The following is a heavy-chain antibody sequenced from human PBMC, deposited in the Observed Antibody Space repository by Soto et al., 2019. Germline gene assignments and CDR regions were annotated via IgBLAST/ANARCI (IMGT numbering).Heavy chain of an antibody. CDR1: GGTISSYY. CDR2: IYYSGST. CDR3: ARVWGGAFDI. Sequence: SETLSLTCTVSGGTISSYYWSWIRQPPGKGLEWIGYIYYSGSTNYNPSLKSRVTISVDTSKNQFSLKLSSVTAADTAVYYCARVWGGAFDIWGQGTMVTVSS. J-gene: IGHJ3*02. D-gene: IGHD3-10*01. V-gene: IGHV4-59*01.